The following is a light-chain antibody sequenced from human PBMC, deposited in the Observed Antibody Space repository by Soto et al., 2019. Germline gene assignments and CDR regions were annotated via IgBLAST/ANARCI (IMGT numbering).Light chain of an antibody. CDR1: SGSIASNY. J-gene: IGLJ3*02. V-gene: IGLV6-57*03. Sequence: NFMLTQPHSVSESPGKTVIISCTRSSGSIASNYVQWYQQRPGSAPTIVIYEDNQRPSGVPDRFSGSVDSSSNSASLTISGLKTGDEADYYCYSYKSNNVVFGGGTKLPVL. CDR2: EDN. CDR3: YSYKSNNVV.